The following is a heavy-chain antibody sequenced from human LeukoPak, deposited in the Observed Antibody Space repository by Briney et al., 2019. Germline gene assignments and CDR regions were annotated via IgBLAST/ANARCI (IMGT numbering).Heavy chain of an antibody. CDR3: AASLVGATLGVRGNDAFDI. Sequence: SVKVSCKASGFTFTSSAVQWVRQARGQRLEWIGWIVVGSGNTNYAQKFQERVTITRDMSTSTAYMELSSLRSEDTAVYYCAASLVGATLGVRGNDAFDIWGQGTMVTVSS. D-gene: IGHD1-26*01. J-gene: IGHJ3*02. V-gene: IGHV1-58*01. CDR2: IVVGSGNT. CDR1: GFTFTSSA.